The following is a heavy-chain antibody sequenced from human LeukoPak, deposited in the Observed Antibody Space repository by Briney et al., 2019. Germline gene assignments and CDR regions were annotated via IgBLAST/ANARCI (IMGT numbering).Heavy chain of an antibody. V-gene: IGHV3-53*01. CDR2: IYSGGST. CDR1: GFTFSNHG. D-gene: IGHD3-16*01. Sequence: GGSLRLSCAASGFTFSNHGMHWVRQAPGKGLEWVSVIYSGGSTYYADSVKGRFTISRDNSKNTLYLQMNSLRAEDTAVYYCARDGGGFDYWGQGTLVTVSS. CDR3: ARDGGGFDY. J-gene: IGHJ4*02.